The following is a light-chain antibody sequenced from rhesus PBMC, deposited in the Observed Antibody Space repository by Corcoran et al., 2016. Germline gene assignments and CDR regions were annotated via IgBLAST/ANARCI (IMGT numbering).Light chain of an antibody. CDR2: AAS. Sequence: DIQMTQSPSSLSASVGDRVTITCQASQGIRSWVAWYQQKPGKAPKLLIYAASSVQSGVPSRFSCSGSGTDLPHTRSSLPPEDFATYYCQQHNSYPLTFGGEAKVEIK. J-gene: IGKJ4*01. V-gene: IGKV1-33*02. CDR1: QGIRSW. CDR3: QQHNSYPLT.